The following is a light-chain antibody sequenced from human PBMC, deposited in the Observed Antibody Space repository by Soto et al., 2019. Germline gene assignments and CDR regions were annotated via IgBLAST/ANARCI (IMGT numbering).Light chain of an antibody. CDR1: QSVSSY. V-gene: IGKV3-11*01. Sequence: EIVLTQSPATLSLSPGERATLSCRASQSVSSYLAWYQQKPGQAPRLLIYDASNRATGIPARFSGSGSGTDFTLTISSLEAEDFAVYYCQQRSNWPPYTFGQGTELEIK. CDR3: QQRSNWPPYT. J-gene: IGKJ2*01. CDR2: DAS.